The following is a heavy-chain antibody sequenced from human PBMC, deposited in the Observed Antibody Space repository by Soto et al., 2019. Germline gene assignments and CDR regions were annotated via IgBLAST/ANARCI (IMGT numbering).Heavy chain of an antibody. J-gene: IGHJ5*02. CDR1: GYTFSTYG. CDR3: SRDWKGAEGFEP. Sequence: QVQLVPSGAEVKKPGASVKVSCKASGYTFSTYGFSWVRQAPGQGLEWMGWIGADNGDTNYAQNFQVRVTMTTDTSPTTSYMELRSLTYDDTAMYFCSRDWKGAEGFEPWGQGTLVTVSS. CDR2: IGADNGDT. D-gene: IGHD1-1*01. V-gene: IGHV1-18*01.